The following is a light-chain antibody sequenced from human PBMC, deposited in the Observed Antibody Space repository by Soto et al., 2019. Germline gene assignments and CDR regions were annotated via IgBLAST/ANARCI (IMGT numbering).Light chain of an antibody. CDR2: RNN. J-gene: IGLJ1*01. Sequence: QSVLTQPPSASGTPGQIVTISCSGSSSNIGSKTVTWYQQLPGTAPKLLIYRNNQRPSGVPDRFSGSKSGTSASLAISGLQSEDEADYYCAAWDDSVNGFVFGTGTKVTVL. CDR1: SSNIGSKT. V-gene: IGLV1-44*01. CDR3: AAWDDSVNGFV.